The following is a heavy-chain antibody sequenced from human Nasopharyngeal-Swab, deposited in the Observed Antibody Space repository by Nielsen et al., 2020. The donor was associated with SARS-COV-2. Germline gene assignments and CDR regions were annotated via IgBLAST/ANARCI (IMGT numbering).Heavy chain of an antibody. Sequence: ASVKVSCKASGYTFTTHSIAWVRQAPGQGLEWMGWISTYTGNINYVQKLQGRVTMTTDTSTSTAYMELRSLRSDDTAVYYCAREDYYDSSGYYYVWFDPWGQGTLVTVSS. CDR2: ISTYTGNI. J-gene: IGHJ5*02. D-gene: IGHD3-22*01. V-gene: IGHV1-18*01. CDR1: GYTFTTHS. CDR3: AREDYYDSSGYYYVWFDP.